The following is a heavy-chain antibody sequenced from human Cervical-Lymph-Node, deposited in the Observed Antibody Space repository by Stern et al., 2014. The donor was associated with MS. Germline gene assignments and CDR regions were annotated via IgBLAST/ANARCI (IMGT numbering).Heavy chain of an antibody. Sequence: VQLLESGGGVVQPGRSLRLSCAASGFTFSSYGMHWVRQAPGKGLEWVAVIWYDASNRYNADSVKGRFTISRDNSKNALYLQMNSLRVEDTAVYYCARDSGQWLTTYYFDYWGQGTLVTVSS. V-gene: IGHV3-33*01. CDR1: GFTFSSYG. D-gene: IGHD6-19*01. J-gene: IGHJ4*02. CDR2: IWYDASNR. CDR3: ARDSGQWLTTYYFDY.